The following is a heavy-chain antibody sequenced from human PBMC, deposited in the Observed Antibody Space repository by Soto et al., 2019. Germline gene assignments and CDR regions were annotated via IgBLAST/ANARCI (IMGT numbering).Heavy chain of an antibody. J-gene: IGHJ4*02. CDR3: ARDWEGATPDY. CDR2: IWYDGSKK. CDR1: GFTFSTYG. V-gene: IGHV3-33*01. D-gene: IGHD1-26*01. Sequence: QVPLVESGGGVVQPGRSLRLSCAASGFTFSTYGMHWVRQAPGKGLEWVAIIWYDGSKKYYADSVKGRFTISRDNSKDTVSLQMNSLRAEDTAVYYCARDWEGATPDYWGQGTLVTVSS.